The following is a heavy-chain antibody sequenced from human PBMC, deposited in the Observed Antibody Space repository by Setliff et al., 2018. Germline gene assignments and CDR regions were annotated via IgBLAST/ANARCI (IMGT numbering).Heavy chain of an antibody. D-gene: IGHD3-3*01. CDR3: ARAPQYSNFWYALSWFDP. CDR1: GGSITSGRYY. CDR2: IHYSENT. Sequence: PSETLSLTCTVSGGSITSGRYYWGWIRQPPGQGLEWIASIHYSENTYYNPSLKTRVTISVDTSKNQFSLKLTSVTAADTAVYYCARAPQYSNFWYALSWFDPWGQGTLVTVSS. J-gene: IGHJ5*02. V-gene: IGHV4-39*01.